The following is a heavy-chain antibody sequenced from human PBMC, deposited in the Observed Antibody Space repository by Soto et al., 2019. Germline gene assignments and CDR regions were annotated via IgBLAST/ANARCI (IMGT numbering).Heavy chain of an antibody. D-gene: IGHD5-18*01. V-gene: IGHV4-4*02. CDR1: GGSISSSNW. CDR3: ATRGGGIQLWLDY. J-gene: IGHJ4*02. Sequence: QVQLQESGPGLVKPSGTLSLTCAVSGGSISSSNWWSWVRQPPGKGREWMGEIYHSGSTNYNPSLKSRVTISVDKSKNQFSLKLSSVTAADTAVYYCATRGGGIQLWLDYWGQGTLVTVSS. CDR2: IYHSGST.